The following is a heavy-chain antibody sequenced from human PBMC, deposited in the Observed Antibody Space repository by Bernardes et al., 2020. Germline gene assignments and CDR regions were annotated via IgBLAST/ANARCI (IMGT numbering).Heavy chain of an antibody. CDR2: IYYSGST. CDR3: ARAFRDGYNYLPDY. D-gene: IGHD5-12*01. CDR1: GGSISSYY. V-gene: IGHV4-59*07. Sequence: SDPLSLTCTVSGGSISSYYWSWIRQPPGKGLEWIGYIYYSGSTNYNPSLKSRVTISVDTSKNQFSLKLSSVTAADTAVYYCARAFRDGYNYLPDYWGQGTLVTVSS. J-gene: IGHJ4*02.